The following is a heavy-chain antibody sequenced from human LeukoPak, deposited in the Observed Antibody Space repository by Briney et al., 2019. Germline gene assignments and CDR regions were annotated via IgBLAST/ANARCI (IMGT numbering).Heavy chain of an antibody. CDR3: TKRQGPISGSYDYFDP. J-gene: IGHJ5*02. CDR1: GGSISGNY. CDR2: IHSNGYT. Sequence: SETLSPTSTVSGGSISGNYWSWIRQPPGQGLEWIAYIHSNGYTNYNPSLRSRVTISVDTSNNQFSLKVTSLTAADTAMYYCTKRQGPISGSYDYFDPWGQGALVTVSS. V-gene: IGHV4-4*09. D-gene: IGHD1-26*01.